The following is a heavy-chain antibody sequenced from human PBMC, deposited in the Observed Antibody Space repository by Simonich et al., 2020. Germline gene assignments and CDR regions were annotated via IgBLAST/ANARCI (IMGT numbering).Heavy chain of an antibody. D-gene: IGHD2-15*01. CDR2: ISYDGSNK. J-gene: IGHJ3*02. CDR3: AREGLLLDAFDI. V-gene: IGHV3-30*04. CDR1: GFTFSSYA. Sequence: QVQLVESGGGVVQPGRSLRLSCAASGFTFSSYAMHWVRQAPGKGLEWGAVISYDGSNKYYADSGKGQFTISRDNSKNTLYLQMNSLRAEDTAVYYCAREGLLLDAFDIWGQGTMVTVSS.